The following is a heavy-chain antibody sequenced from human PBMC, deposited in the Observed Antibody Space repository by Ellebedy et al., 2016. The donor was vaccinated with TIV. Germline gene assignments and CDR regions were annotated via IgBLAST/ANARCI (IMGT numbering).Heavy chain of an antibody. V-gene: IGHV4-59*01. Sequence: SETLSLTCTVSGDSISVYFWSWIRQPPGKGLEWIAYIEYSGTTDYNPSLRSRVTISVDTSKYQLSLKLKSVTAADTAVYYCARYSGYHFRGNYFDYWGQGTLVTVSS. J-gene: IGHJ4*02. CDR1: GDSISVYF. D-gene: IGHD5-12*01. CDR3: ARYSGYHFRGNYFDY. CDR2: IEYSGTT.